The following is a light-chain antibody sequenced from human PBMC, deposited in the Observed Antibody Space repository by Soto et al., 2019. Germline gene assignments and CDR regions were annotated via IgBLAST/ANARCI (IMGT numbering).Light chain of an antibody. Sequence: EIVMTQSPASLSVSPGERATLSCRASQNVNSNLAWYQQKPGQAPRFLIYGASTRATGIPARFSGSGSGTEFTLTISSLQSEDFAVYYCHHYNNWPRTFGQGTKVELK. CDR3: HHYNNWPRT. V-gene: IGKV3-15*01. J-gene: IGKJ1*01. CDR1: QNVNSN. CDR2: GAS.